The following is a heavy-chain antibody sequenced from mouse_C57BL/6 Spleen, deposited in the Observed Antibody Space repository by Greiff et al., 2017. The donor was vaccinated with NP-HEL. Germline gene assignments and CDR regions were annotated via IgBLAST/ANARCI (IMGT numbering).Heavy chain of an antibody. J-gene: IGHJ4*01. D-gene: IGHD1-1*01. V-gene: IGHV1-69*01. Sequence: QVQLQQPGAELVMPGASVKLSCKASGYTFTSYWMHWVKQRPGQGLEWIGEIDPSDSYTNYNQKFKGKSTLTVDKSSSTAYMQLSSLTSEDSAVYYCARSHYGSSYAMDYWGQGTSVTVSS. CDR3: ARSHYGSSYAMDY. CDR1: GYTFTSYW. CDR2: IDPSDSYT.